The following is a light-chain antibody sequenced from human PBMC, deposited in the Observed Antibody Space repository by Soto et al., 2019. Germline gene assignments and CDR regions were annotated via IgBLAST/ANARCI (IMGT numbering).Light chain of an antibody. J-gene: IGKJ2*01. CDR2: GAT. CDR3: QQANVFPRS. CDR1: EDVSRW. Sequence: DIQMTQSPSYVYASVGDTVTFTCRASEDVSRWLGWYQQKPGRAPSLLIFGATSLQDGVPSRFSDTESGTHFTLTINGVQPDDFATYLCQQANVFPRSFAQGTKLDFK. V-gene: IGKV1D-12*01.